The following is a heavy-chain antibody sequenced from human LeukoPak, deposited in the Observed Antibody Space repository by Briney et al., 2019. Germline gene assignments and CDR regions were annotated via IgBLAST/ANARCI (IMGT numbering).Heavy chain of an antibody. CDR1: GFTFSSYG. Sequence: GGSLRLSCAAFGFTFSSYGMSWVRQAPGKGLEWISYVSDSGSTKYYADSVKGRFTISRDNDKNPLLLQMDSLRVEDTAIYYCARETGSTWNAPIDYWGLGILVTVSS. CDR3: ARETGSTWNAPIDY. CDR2: VSDSGSTK. J-gene: IGHJ4*02. D-gene: IGHD6-13*01. V-gene: IGHV3-48*03.